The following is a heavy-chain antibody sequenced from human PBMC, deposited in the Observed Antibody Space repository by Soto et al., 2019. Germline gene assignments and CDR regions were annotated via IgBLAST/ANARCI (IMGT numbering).Heavy chain of an antibody. CDR1: GGSFSGYY. D-gene: IGHD3-22*01. V-gene: IGHV4-34*01. CDR3: ARSGRMYYYDSSGYYTGYYYYYGMDV. Sequence: SETLSLTCAVYGGSFSGYYWSGIRQPPGKGLDLTGETNHSGSTNYNPSLKSRVTISVDTSKNQFSLKLSSVTAADTAVYYCARSGRMYYYDSSGYYTGYYYYYGMDVWGQGTTVTVSS. J-gene: IGHJ6*02. CDR2: TNHSGST.